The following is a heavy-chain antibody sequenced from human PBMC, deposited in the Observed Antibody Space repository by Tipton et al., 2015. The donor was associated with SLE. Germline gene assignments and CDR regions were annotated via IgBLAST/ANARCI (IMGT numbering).Heavy chain of an antibody. CDR3: TRESINQLLYRYVDY. D-gene: IGHD2-2*02. CDR1: GGSISSSSYY. J-gene: IGHJ4*02. Sequence: TLSLTCTVSGGSISSSSYYWGWIRQPPGKGLEWIGSIYYSGSTNYNPSLKSRVTISVDKSKNQFSLKLSSVTAADTAVYYCTRESINQLLYRYVDYWGQGTLVTVSA. CDR2: IYYSGST. V-gene: IGHV4-39*07.